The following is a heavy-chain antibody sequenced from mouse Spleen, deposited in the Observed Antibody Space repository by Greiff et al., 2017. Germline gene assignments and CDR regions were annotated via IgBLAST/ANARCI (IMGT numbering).Heavy chain of an antibody. CDR2: INPYNGDT. J-gene: IGHJ2*01. V-gene: IGHV1-20*02. Sequence: EVQLQQSGPELVKPGASVKISCKASGYSFTGYFMNWVMQSHGKSLEWIGRINPYNGDTFYNQKFKGKATLTVDKSSSTAHMELRSLASEDSAVYYCARSGSYGGGYYFDYWGQGTTLTVSS. CDR3: ARSGSYGGGYYFDY. CDR1: GYSFTGYF. D-gene: IGHD1-2*01.